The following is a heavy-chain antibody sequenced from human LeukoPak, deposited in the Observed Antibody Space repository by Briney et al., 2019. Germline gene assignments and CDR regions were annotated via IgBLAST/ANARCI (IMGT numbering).Heavy chain of an antibody. CDR3: AKNRGHPYYYYYYMDV. J-gene: IGHJ6*03. Sequence: PGGSLRLSCAASGFTVSTNYMSWVRQAPGKGLEWVSAISGSGGSTYYADSVKGRFTISRANSKNTLFLQMNSLRAEDTAVYYCAKNRGHPYYYYYYMDVWGKGTTVTVSS. CDR2: ISGSGGST. D-gene: IGHD1-14*01. V-gene: IGHV3-23*01. CDR1: GFTVSTNY.